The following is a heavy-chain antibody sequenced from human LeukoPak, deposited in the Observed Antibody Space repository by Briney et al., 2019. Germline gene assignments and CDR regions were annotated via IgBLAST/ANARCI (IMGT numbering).Heavy chain of an antibody. CDR3: ARAPGYCSSTSCVIDY. D-gene: IGHD2-2*01. CDR2: INHSGST. J-gene: IGHJ4*02. V-gene: IGHV4-34*01. CDR1: GGSFSGYY. Sequence: SETLSLTCAVYGGSFSGYYWSWIRQPPGKGLERIGEINHSGSTNYNPSLKSRVTISVDTSKNQFSLKLSSVTAADTAVYYCARAPGYCSSTSCVIDYWGQGTLVTVSS.